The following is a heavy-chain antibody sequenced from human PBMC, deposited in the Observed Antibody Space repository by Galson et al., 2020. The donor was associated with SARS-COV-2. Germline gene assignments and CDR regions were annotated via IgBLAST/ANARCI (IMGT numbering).Heavy chain of an antibody. CDR1: GYRLTSYG. V-gene: IGHV1-18*04. J-gene: IGHJ6*03. Sequence: ASVKVSCKASGYRLTSYGITWVRQAPGQGLEWMGWISAYTGHPTYAQKLQGRIAMTTDTPTNTAYMELRSLRSDDTAVYYCARDGVQFEAVPSVPKKYFYYYYMDVWCKGTTVTVSS. CDR3: ARDGVQFEAVPSVPKKYFYYYYMDV. CDR2: ISAYTGHP. D-gene: IGHD3-10*01.